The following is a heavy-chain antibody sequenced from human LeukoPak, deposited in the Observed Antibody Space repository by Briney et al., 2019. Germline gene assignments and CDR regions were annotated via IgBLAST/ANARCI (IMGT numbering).Heavy chain of an antibody. CDR1: GGSISSYY. CDR2: IYYSGST. CDR3: ARDVYCGGDCSYFDY. Sequence: PSETLSLTCTVSGGSISSYYWSWLRQPPGKGLEWIGYIYYSGSTNHNPSLKSRLTISVDTSKNQFSLKLSSVTAADTAVYYCARDVYCGGDCSYFDYWGQGTLVTVSS. V-gene: IGHV4-59*01. J-gene: IGHJ4*02. D-gene: IGHD2-21*02.